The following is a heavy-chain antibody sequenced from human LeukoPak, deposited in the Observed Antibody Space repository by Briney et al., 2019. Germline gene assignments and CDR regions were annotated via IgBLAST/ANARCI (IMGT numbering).Heavy chain of an antibody. CDR2: TNPNSGDT. V-gene: IGHV1-2*02. Sequence: ASVKVSCKASGYTFAGYYMHWERQAPGQGLEWMGWTNPNSGDTNNAQKVQGRVSMTSDTSISTAYMELSSLTSDDTAVYYCARAVAAIVNWFDPWGQGALVTVSS. J-gene: IGHJ5*02. CDR1: GYTFAGYY. D-gene: IGHD6-13*01. CDR3: ARAVAAIVNWFDP.